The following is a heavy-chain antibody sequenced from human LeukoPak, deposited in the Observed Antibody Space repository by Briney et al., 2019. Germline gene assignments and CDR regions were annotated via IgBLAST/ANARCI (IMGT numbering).Heavy chain of an antibody. J-gene: IGHJ1*01. D-gene: IGHD1-26*01. CDR1: GGSISSYY. Sequence: SSETLSLTCTVSGGSISSYYWSWIRQPPGKGLEWIGYIYYSGSTNYKPSLKSRVTISVDTSKNQFSLKLSSVTAADTAVYYCARARGSSFQHWGQGTLVTVSS. V-gene: IGHV4-59*01. CDR3: ARARGSSFQH. CDR2: IYYSGST.